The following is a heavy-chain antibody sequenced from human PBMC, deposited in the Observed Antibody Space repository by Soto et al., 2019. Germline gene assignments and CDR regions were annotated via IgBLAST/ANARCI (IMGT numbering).Heavy chain of an antibody. J-gene: IGHJ3*02. Sequence: PGESLKISCKGSGYSFTSYWIGWVRQMPGKGLEWMGIIYPGDSDTRYSPSFQDQVTISADKSISTAYLQWSSLKASDTAMYYCARLRRDRYNLDAFCIWSQGTMVTVS. V-gene: IGHV5-51*01. CDR3: ARLRRDRYNLDAFCI. CDR1: GYSFTSYW. D-gene: IGHD3-16*02. CDR2: IYPGDSDT.